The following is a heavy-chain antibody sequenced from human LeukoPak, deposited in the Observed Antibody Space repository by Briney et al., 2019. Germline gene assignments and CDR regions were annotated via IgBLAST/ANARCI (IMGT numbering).Heavy chain of an antibody. CDR1: GFTFSSYA. J-gene: IGHJ4*02. CDR3: ARDRVQGYSYGSIFDY. Sequence: GSLRLSCAASGFTFSSYAMHWVRQAPGKGLGWVAVISYVGSNKYYADSVKGRFTISRDNSKNTLYLQMNSLRAEDTAVYYCARDRVQGYSYGSIFDYWGQGTLVTVSS. V-gene: IGHV3-30*04. CDR2: ISYVGSNK. D-gene: IGHD5-18*01.